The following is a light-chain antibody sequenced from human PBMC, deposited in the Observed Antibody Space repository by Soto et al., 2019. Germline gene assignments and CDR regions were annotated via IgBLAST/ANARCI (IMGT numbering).Light chain of an antibody. CDR3: QQYGNSPEFS. V-gene: IGKV3-20*01. CDR1: QTITANF. CDR2: GAS. J-gene: IGKJ3*01. Sequence: DMVLKQSPGTLYFSPGERATLSCRASQTITANFLAWYQQKPGQSPRLLISGASIRAPGIPDRFNGSGSETDFTLNISRLEPEDFEFCYCQQYGNSPEFSFGAGTNVDIK.